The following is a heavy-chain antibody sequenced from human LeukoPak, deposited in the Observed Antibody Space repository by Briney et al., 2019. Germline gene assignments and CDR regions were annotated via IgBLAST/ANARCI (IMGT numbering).Heavy chain of an antibody. CDR3: TTDQRSYKPLDY. CDR2: IKSKTDGGTT. V-gene: IGHV3-15*01. D-gene: IGHD1-26*01. CDR1: GFTFSNAW. Sequence: PGRSLRLSCAASGFTFSNAWMSWVRQAPGQGLEWVGRIKSKTDGGTTDYAAPVKGRFTISRDDSKNTLYLQMNSLKTEDTAVYYCTTDQRSYKPLDYWGQGTLVTVSS. J-gene: IGHJ4*02.